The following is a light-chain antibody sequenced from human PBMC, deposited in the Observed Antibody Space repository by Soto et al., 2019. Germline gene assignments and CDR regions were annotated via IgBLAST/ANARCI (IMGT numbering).Light chain of an antibody. CDR2: DAS. CDR1: QSVSSN. CDR3: QQFKSYVS. J-gene: IGKJ5*01. Sequence: EIVMTQSPATLSVSPGESATLSCRASQSVSSNLAWHQQKPGQAPRILMYDASTRATGISARFSGSGSGTNFTLTISSLQPEDFATYYCQQFKSYVSFGQGTRLEIK. V-gene: IGKV3-15*01.